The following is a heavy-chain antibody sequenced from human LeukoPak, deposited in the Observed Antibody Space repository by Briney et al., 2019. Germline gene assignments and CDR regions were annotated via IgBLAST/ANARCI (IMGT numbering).Heavy chain of an antibody. V-gene: IGHV4-59*01. Sequence: PSETLSLTCTVSGGSISSYYWSWIRQPPGEGLEWIGYIYYSGSTNYNPSLKSRVTISVDTSKNQFSLKLSSVTAADTAVYYCASGYYYGSGSYYHYWGQGTLVTVSS. CDR2: IYYSGST. D-gene: IGHD3-10*01. J-gene: IGHJ4*02. CDR1: GGSISSYY. CDR3: ASGYYYGSGSYYHY.